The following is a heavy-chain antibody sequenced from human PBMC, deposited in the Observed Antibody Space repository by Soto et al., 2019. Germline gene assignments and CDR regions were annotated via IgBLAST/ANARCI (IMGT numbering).Heavy chain of an antibody. Sequence: SETLSLTCTVSGGSIRSGDDYWSWIRQPPGKGLEWIGYIYYSGSTYYNPSLKSRVTVSLDTSKSQFSLKLSSVTAADTAVYYCAREGGSSGYYNWGQGTLVTVSS. CDR1: GGSIRSGDDY. D-gene: IGHD3-22*01. V-gene: IGHV4-30-4*01. J-gene: IGHJ4*02. CDR3: AREGGSSGYYN. CDR2: IYYSGST.